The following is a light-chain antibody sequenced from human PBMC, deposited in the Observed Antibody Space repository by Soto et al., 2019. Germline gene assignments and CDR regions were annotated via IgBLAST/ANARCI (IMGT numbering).Light chain of an antibody. J-gene: IGKJ1*01. CDR3: QQYGSSPWT. CDR1: QSISSN. V-gene: IGKV3-20*01. Sequence: EIVMTHSPATLSVSPGERATLSCRASQSISSNLAWYQQKPGQAPRLLIYGASSRATGIPDRFSGSGSGTDFTLTSSRLEHEDFAVYYCQQYGSSPWTFGQGTKVDIK. CDR2: GAS.